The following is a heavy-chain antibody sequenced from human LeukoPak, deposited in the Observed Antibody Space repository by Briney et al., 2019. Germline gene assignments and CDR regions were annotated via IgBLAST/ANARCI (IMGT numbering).Heavy chain of an antibody. J-gene: IGHJ4*02. CDR1: GFTVSSNY. D-gene: IGHD6-13*01. Sequence: GGSLRLSCAASGFTVSSNYMSWVRQAPGKGLEWVSVIYSGGNTYYADSVKGRFTISRDNSKNTLYLQMNSLRAEDTAVYYCARGYSSSWYLGYWGQGTLVTVSS. V-gene: IGHV3-66*01. CDR3: ARGYSSSWYLGY. CDR2: IYSGGNT.